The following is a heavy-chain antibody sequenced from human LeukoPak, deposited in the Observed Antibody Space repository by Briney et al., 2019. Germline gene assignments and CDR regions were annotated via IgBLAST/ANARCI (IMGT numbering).Heavy chain of an antibody. J-gene: IGHJ4*02. CDR1: GFTVSSNY. V-gene: IGHV3-53*01. CDR3: AMMGELSLYFDY. D-gene: IGHD3-16*02. Sequence: GGSLRLSCAASGFTVSSNYMSWVRQAPGKGLEWVSVIYSGGSTYYADSVKGRFTIPRDNSKTTLYLQMNSLRAEDTAVYYCAMMGELSLYFDYWGQGTLVTVSS. CDR2: IYSGGST.